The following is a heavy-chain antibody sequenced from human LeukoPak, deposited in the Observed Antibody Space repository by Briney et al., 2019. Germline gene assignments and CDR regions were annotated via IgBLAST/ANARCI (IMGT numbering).Heavy chain of an antibody. J-gene: IGHJ5*02. CDR1: GFTFTNHN. CDR3: ARDPGPLYSSSWYGWFDP. CDR2: INPSGGST. D-gene: IGHD6-13*01. Sequence: ASVKVSCKASGFTFTNHNMHWVRQAPGQGLEWMGIINPSGGSTNYAQNFQARVTMTRDTSTSTVYMELRSLRSDDTAVYYCARDPGPLYSSSWYGWFDPWGRGTLVTVSS. V-gene: IGHV1-46*01.